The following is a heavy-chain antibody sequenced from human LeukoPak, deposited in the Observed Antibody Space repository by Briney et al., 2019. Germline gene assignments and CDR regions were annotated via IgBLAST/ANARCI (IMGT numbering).Heavy chain of an antibody. J-gene: IGHJ4*02. CDR2: INPNSGDT. D-gene: IGHD3-16*01. CDR3: ARVRYRLAETYIDY. Sequence: GASVKVSCKASGYTFTTFAIHWVRQAPGPRLECMGWINPNSGDTNYAQKFQGRVTMTRDTSISTAYMELSRLRSDDTAVYYCARVRYRLAETYIDYWGQGTLVTVSS. V-gene: IGHV1-2*02. CDR1: GYTFTTFA.